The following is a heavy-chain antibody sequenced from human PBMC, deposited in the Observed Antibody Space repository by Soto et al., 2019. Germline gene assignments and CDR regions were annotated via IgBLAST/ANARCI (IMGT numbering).Heavy chain of an antibody. CDR3: ARSFTKSRRGGVAFDY. CDR1: GGTISSFG. D-gene: IGHD3-3*01. Sequence: QVQLVQSGAEVKKPGSSVKVSCTTSGGTISSFGMNWVRQAPGQGLEWMGGIVPIDGSTKYAEKFRGRVTITADASTSTVYMDPSSLRSEDTAVYYCARSFTKSRRGGVAFDYWGQGTLLTVSP. V-gene: IGHV1-69*01. CDR2: IVPIDGST. J-gene: IGHJ4*02.